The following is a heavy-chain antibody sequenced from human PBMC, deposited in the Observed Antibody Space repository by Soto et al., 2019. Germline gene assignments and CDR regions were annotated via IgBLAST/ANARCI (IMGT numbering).Heavy chain of an antibody. CDR1: GGSISSYY. D-gene: IGHD2-2*01. Sequence: SETLSLTCTVSGGSISSYYWSWIRQPAGKGLEWIGRIYTSGSTSYNPSLKSRVTMSVDTSKNQFSLKLSSVTAADTAVYYCARGYQLLLGIYYYYGMDVWGQGTTVTVSS. CDR3: ARGYQLLLGIYYYYGMDV. J-gene: IGHJ6*02. CDR2: IYTSGST. V-gene: IGHV4-4*07.